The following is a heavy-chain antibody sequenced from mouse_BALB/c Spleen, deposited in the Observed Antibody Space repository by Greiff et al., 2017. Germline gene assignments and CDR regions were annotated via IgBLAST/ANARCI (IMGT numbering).Heavy chain of an antibody. J-gene: IGHJ4*01. D-gene: IGHD2-3*01. V-gene: IGHV2-9*02. CDR1: GFSLTSYG. Sequence: VKLVESGPGLVAPSQSLSITCTVSGFSLTSYGVHWVRQPPGKGLEWLGVIWAGGSTNYNSALMSRLSISKDNSKSQVFLKMNSLQTDDTAMYYCARDRNDGYYVGAMDYWGQGTSVTVSS. CDR3: ARDRNDGYYVGAMDY. CDR2: IWAGGST.